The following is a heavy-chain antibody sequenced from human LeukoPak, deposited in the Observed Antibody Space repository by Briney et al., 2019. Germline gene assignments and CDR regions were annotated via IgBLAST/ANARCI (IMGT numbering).Heavy chain of an antibody. CDR3: AISHIIPVASPSHSAIFDV. Sequence: GEALQISSQGYGYGFSNYWIGWARPLTGKGLGWRGIIYPGECDTRYSTSFQGQVTISADKSISTPYLQWSSLKSSDTAMYYCAISHIIPVASPSHSAIFDVWGQGALVTVSS. CDR2: IYPGECDT. CDR1: GYGFSNYW. J-gene: IGHJ4*02. D-gene: IGHD6-19*01. V-gene: IGHV5-51*01.